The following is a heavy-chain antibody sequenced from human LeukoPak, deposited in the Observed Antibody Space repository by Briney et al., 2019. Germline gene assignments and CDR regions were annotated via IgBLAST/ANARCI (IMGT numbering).Heavy chain of an antibody. V-gene: IGHV1-8*01. D-gene: IGHD6-13*01. Sequence: ASVKVSCKASGYTFTSYDINWVRQATGQGLEWMGWMNPNSGNTGYAQKFQVRVTMTRNTSISTAYMELSSLRSEDTAVYYCARAGYSSSWYGGYYYYGMDVWGQGTTVTVSS. CDR2: MNPNSGNT. CDR1: GYTFTSYD. J-gene: IGHJ6*02. CDR3: ARAGYSSSWYGGYYYYGMDV.